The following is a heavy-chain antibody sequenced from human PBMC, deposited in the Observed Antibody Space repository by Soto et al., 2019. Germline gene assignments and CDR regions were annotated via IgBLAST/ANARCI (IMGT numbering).Heavy chain of an antibody. CDR1: GFTFSSYW. D-gene: IGHD7-27*01. CDR2: INSDGSST. CDR3: AKDGPDWGSDWYFDL. Sequence: GGSLRLSCAASGFTFSSYWMHWVRQAPGKGLVWVSHINSDGSSTTYADSVKGRFTISRDNAKNTLYLQMNSLRAEDTAVYYCAKDGPDWGSDWYFDLWGRGTLVTVSS. J-gene: IGHJ2*01. V-gene: IGHV3-74*01.